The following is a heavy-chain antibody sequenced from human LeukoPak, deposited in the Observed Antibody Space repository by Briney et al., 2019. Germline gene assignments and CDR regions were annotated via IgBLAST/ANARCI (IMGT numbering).Heavy chain of an antibody. D-gene: IGHD3-22*01. CDR1: GFTFSSYS. V-gene: IGHV3-21*01. J-gene: IGHJ4*02. CDR2: ISSSSSYI. CDR3: AKDFSYYDSSGYFY. Sequence: GGSLRLSCAASGFTFSSYSMNWVRQAPGKGLEWVSSISSSSSYIYYADSVKGRFTISRDNAKNSLYLQMNSLRAEDTAVYYCAKDFSYYDSSGYFYWGQGTLVTASS.